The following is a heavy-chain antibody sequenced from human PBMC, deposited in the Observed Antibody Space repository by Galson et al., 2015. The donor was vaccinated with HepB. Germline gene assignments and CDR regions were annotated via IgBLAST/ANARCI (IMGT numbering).Heavy chain of an antibody. CDR1: GYTFTSYG. CDR2: ISAYNGNT. Sequence: SVKVSCKASGYTFTSYGISWVRQAPGQGLEWMGWISAYNGNTNYAQKLQGRVTMTTDTSTSTVYMEVRSLRSDDTAVYYCARDQWSNGVVDLDPWGQGTLVTVSS. D-gene: IGHD3-3*01. J-gene: IGHJ5*02. V-gene: IGHV1-18*04. CDR3: ARDQWSNGVVDLDP.